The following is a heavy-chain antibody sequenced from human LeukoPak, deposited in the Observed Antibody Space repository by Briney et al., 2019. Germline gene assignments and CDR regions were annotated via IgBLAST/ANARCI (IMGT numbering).Heavy chain of an antibody. V-gene: IGHV4-4*07. Sequence: SETLSLTCIVSGGSISSYYWTWIRQPAGKGLEWIGRIYASGGHNYNPSLKSRVTMSLDTSKSQFSLKLTSVTAADTAIYYCARHGVGVGFDPWGQGTLVTVSS. CDR2: IYASGGH. CDR3: ARHGVGVGFDP. D-gene: IGHD3-10*01. J-gene: IGHJ5*02. CDR1: GGSISSYY.